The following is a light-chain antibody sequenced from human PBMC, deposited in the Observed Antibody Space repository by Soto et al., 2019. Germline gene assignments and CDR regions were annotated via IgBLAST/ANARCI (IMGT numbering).Light chain of an antibody. V-gene: IGLV1-44*01. CDR2: SNN. J-gene: IGLJ2*01. CDR3: AAWDDSLNGPGV. Sequence: QSVLTQPPSASGTPGQRVTISCSGSSSNIGSNTVNWYQQLPGTAPKLLIYSNNQRPSRVPDRFSGSKSGTSASLAISGLQSEDEADYYCAAWDDSLNGPGVFGGGTKLTVL. CDR1: SSNIGSNT.